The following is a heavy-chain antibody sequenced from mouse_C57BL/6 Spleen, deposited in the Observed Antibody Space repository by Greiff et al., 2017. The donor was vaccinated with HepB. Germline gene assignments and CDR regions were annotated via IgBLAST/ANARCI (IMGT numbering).Heavy chain of an antibody. CDR1: GYTFTSYD. CDR2: IYPRDGST. J-gene: IGHJ1*03. V-gene: IGHV1-85*01. CDR3: ARDWDNWYFDV. D-gene: IGHD4-1*01. Sequence: QVQLKESGPELVKPGASVKLSCKASGYTFTSYDINWVKQRPGQGLEWIGWIYPRDGSTKYNEKFKGKATLTVDTSSSTAYMELHSLTSEDSAVYFCARDWDNWYFDVWGTGTTVTVSS.